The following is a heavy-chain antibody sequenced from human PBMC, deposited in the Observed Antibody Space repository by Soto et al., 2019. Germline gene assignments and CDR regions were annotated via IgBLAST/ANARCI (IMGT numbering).Heavy chain of an antibody. J-gene: IGHJ4*02. V-gene: IGHV1-58*01. CDR1: GFTFTSSA. CDR2: IVVGSGNT. Sequence: QMQLVQSGPEVKKPGTSVKVSCKASGFTFTSSAVQWVRQARGQRLEWIGLIVVGSGNTNYAQKFQERVTITRDMSTITVYMELSSLRSEDTAVYYCAADRTYCGGDCYLDWGKGTLVTVSS. D-gene: IGHD2-21*02. CDR3: AADRTYCGGDCYLD.